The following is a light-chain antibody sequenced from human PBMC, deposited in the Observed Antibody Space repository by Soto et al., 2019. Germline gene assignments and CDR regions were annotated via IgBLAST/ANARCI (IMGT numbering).Light chain of an antibody. CDR3: SSYTTSNTWV. J-gene: IGLJ3*02. V-gene: IGLV2-14*01. CDR1: SSDIGTYHY. CDR2: EVN. Sequence: QSALTQPASVSASPGQSITISCTGTSSDIGTYHYVSWYQQHPGKAPKLMIFEVNNRPSWVSNRFSGSKSGNTASLTVSGLQAEDEADYYCSSYTTSNTWVFGGGTKVTVL.